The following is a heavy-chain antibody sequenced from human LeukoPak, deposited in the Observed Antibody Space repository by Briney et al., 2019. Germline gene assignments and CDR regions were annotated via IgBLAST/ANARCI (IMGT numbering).Heavy chain of an antibody. CDR3: AKGSTGAAAGTWFEY. V-gene: IGHV3-30*02. CDR2: IRYDGSNK. Sequence: GGSLRLSCAASGFAFSSCGMHWVRQAPGKGLEWVAYIRYDGSNKYYADSVKGRFTISRDISKNTLYVQMNSLRAEDTAVYYCAKGSTGAAAGTWFEYWGQGTVPTVSS. J-gene: IGHJ4*02. CDR1: GFAFSSCG. D-gene: IGHD6-13*01.